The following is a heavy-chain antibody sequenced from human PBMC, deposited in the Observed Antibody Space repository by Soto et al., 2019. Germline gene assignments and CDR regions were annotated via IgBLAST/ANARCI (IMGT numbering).Heavy chain of an antibody. Sequence: PGGSLRLSCAASGFTFSPYAMNWVRQAPGKGLEWVAVISYDGSNKYYADSVKGRFTISRDNSKNTLYLQMNSLRAEDTAVYYCAKEDGYSSSWFYYYYYGMDVWGQGTTVTVSS. CDR2: ISYDGSNK. CDR3: AKEDGYSSSWFYYYYYGMDV. CDR1: GFTFSPYA. D-gene: IGHD6-13*01. V-gene: IGHV3-30*04. J-gene: IGHJ6*02.